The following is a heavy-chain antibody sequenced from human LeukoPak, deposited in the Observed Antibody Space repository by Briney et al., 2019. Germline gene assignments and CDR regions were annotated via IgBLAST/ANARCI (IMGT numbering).Heavy chain of an antibody. D-gene: IGHD3-10*01. CDR2: ISSSGSTI. CDR1: GFTFSNYE. J-gene: IGHJ4*02. V-gene: IGHV3-48*03. Sequence: GGSLRLSCAASGFTFSNYEMNWVRQAPGKGLEWLPYISSSGSTIYYADSVKGRFTVSRDNAKNSLYLQMNSLGAEDMALYYRAREGAGIMVRGVILDYWGQGALVTVSS. CDR3: AREGAGIMVRGVILDY.